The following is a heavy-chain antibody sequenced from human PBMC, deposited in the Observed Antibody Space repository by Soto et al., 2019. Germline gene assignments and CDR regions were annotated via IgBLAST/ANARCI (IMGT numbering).Heavy chain of an antibody. J-gene: IGHJ6*03. CDR1: GFTVSSNY. Sequence: GGSLRLSCAASGFTVSSNYMSWVRQAPGKGLEWVSVIYSGGGTYYADSVKGRFTISRHNSKNTLYLQMNSLRAEDTAVYYCARATIFGVDYYYYYMDVWGKGTTVTVSS. D-gene: IGHD3-3*01. CDR3: ARATIFGVDYYYYYMDV. CDR2: IYSGGGT. V-gene: IGHV3-53*04.